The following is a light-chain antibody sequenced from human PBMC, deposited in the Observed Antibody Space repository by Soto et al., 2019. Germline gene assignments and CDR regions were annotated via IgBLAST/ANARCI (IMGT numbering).Light chain of an antibody. J-gene: IGKJ1*01. CDR3: QQRSNWPRR. Sequence: DIVMTQSPDSLAVSLGERATINCKSSQSVLYSSSNKNYLAWYQQKPRQPPKLLIYWASTRESGVPDRFSGSGSGTDFTLTISSLEPEDFAVYYCQQRSNWPRRFGQGTKVEIK. V-gene: IGKV4-1*01. CDR2: WAS. CDR1: QSVLYSSSNKNY.